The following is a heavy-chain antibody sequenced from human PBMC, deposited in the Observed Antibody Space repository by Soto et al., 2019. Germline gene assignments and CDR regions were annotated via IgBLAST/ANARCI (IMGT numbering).Heavy chain of an antibody. Sequence: EVQLVESGGGLVQPGRSLRLSCAASGFTFDDYAMHWVRQPPGQGLEWVSGITWNSGIIGYADSVKGRFTISRDNAKNSLYLQMNSLRPEDTALYYCAKDQGYSTSYYGYVDLWGRGTLVTVSS. V-gene: IGHV3-9*01. CDR2: ITWNSGII. CDR3: AKDQGYSTSYYGYVDL. J-gene: IGHJ2*01. D-gene: IGHD6-13*01. CDR1: GFTFDDYA.